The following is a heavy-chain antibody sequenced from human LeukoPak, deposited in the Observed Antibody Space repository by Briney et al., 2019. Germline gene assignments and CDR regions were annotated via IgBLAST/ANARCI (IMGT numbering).Heavy chain of an antibody. CDR1: GYTFTGYY. J-gene: IGHJ6*03. CDR3: ARVHYDFWSGYRPKNYYYMDV. Sequence: ASVKVSCKASGYTFTGYYMHWVRQAPGQGLEWMGWNNPNSGGTNYAQKFQGRVTMTRDTSISTAYMELSRLRSDDTAVYYCARVHYDFWSGYRPKNYYYMDVWGKGTTVTVSS. D-gene: IGHD3-3*01. V-gene: IGHV1-2*02. CDR2: NNPNSGGT.